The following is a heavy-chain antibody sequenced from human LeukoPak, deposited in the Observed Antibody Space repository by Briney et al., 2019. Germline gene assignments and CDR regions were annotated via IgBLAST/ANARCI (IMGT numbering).Heavy chain of an antibody. D-gene: IGHD2-21*01. CDR2: ISYDGSNK. CDR3: ARKELWSYYFDY. J-gene: IGHJ4*02. CDR1: GFTFSSYA. Sequence: GGSLRLSCAVSGFTFSSYAMHWVRQAPGKGLEWVAVISYDGSNKYYADSVKGRFTISRDNSKNTLYLQMNSLRAEDTAVYYCARKELWSYYFDYWGQGTLVTVSS. V-gene: IGHV3-30-3*01.